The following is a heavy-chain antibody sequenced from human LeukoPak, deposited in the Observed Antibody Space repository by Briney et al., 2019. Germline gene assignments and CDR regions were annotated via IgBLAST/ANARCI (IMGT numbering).Heavy chain of an antibody. CDR3: AKSSGWNYYYYYMDV. CDR2: ISSSSSYI. V-gene: IGHV3-21*01. J-gene: IGHJ6*03. Sequence: GGSLRLSCAASGFTFSSYSMNWVRQAPGKGLEWVSSISSSSSYIYYADSVKGRFTLSRNNAKNSLYLQMNSLTAEDTAVYYCAKSSGWNYYYYYMDVWGKGTTVIASS. D-gene: IGHD6-19*01. CDR1: GFTFSSYS.